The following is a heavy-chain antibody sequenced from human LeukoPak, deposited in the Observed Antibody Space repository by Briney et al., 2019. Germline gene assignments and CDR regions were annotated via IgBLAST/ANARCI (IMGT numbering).Heavy chain of an antibody. D-gene: IGHD1-26*01. CDR1: GGSISSYY. V-gene: IGHV4-38-2*02. J-gene: IGHJ4*02. Sequence: SETLSLTCTVSGGSISSYYWSWIRQPPGKGLEWIGSIYHSGSTYYNPSLKSRVTISVDTSKNQFSLKLSSVTAADTAVYYCARDGADGIEWELPSDWGQGTLVTVSS. CDR2: IYHSGST. CDR3: ARDGADGIEWELPSD.